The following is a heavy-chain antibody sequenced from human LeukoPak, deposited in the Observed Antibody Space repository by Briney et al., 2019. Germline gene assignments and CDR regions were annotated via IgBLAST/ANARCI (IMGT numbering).Heavy chain of an antibody. D-gene: IGHD3-22*01. CDR3: AQDRDTMIVGVFDY. V-gene: IGHV3-30*18. CDR2: ISYDGSNK. J-gene: IGHJ4*02. CDR1: GFTFSSYG. Sequence: PGGSLRLSCAASGFTFSSYGMHWVRQAPGKGLEWVAVISYDGSNKYYADSVKGRFTISRDNSKNTLYLQMNSLRAEDTAVYYCAQDRDTMIVGVFDYWGQGTLVTVSS.